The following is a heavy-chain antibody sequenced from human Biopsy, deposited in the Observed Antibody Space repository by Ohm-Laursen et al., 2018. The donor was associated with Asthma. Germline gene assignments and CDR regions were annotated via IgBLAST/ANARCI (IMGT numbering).Heavy chain of an antibody. Sequence: ASAKASCKASGYTFISYAIHWVRQAPGHRLVWLGWINAGNGNTKDSQKFQGRVTITWDTSASTAYMDLSRLRSEDTAVYYCARTYYYFLTGQVNDAFAIWGQGTMVTVSS. CDR3: ARTYYYFLTGQVNDAFAI. CDR1: GYTFISYA. CDR2: INAGNGNT. J-gene: IGHJ3*02. V-gene: IGHV1-3*01. D-gene: IGHD3-9*01.